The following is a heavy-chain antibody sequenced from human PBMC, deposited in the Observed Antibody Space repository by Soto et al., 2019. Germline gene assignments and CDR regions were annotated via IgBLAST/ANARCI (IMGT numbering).Heavy chain of an antibody. CDR1: GFTFSRYG. J-gene: IGHJ4*02. V-gene: IGHV3-30*18. CDR2: ISYDGSLK. D-gene: IGHD6-19*01. Sequence: QVQLVESGGGVVQPGRSLRLSCAASGFTFSRYGMSWVRQAPGKGLEWMAIISYDGSLKYYGDSVRGRFTISRDNSKSTLYLQMSSLRPEDTAVYYCAKEITPVSGPWDFDYWGRGTLVTVSS. CDR3: AKEITPVSGPWDFDY.